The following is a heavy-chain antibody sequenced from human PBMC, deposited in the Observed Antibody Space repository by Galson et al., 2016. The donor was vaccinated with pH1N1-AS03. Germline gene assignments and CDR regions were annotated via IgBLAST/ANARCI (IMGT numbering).Heavy chain of an antibody. V-gene: IGHV4-39*06. Sequence: ETLSLTCSVSGASISSFSYYWGWIRQPPGQGLEWIGSIYYTASTYYNPSLKSRVTMSVDTSNNQFPLGVSSVTAADPAVSYCARHRGFDKNDAFDMWGQGKMVIVSP. CDR3: ARHRGFDKNDAFDM. CDR2: IYYTAST. CDR1: GASISSFSYY. D-gene: IGHD3-10*01. J-gene: IGHJ3*02.